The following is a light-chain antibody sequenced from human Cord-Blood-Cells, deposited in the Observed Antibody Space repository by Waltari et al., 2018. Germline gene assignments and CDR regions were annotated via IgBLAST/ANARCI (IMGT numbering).Light chain of an antibody. CDR1: SGINVGTYR. J-gene: IGLJ3*02. CDR3: MIWHSSAWV. V-gene: IGLV5-45*01. CDR2: YKSDSDK. Sequence: QAVLTQPASLSASPGASASLTCTLRSGINVGTYRTYWYQQKPGSPPQYLLRYKSDSDKQQGSGFPSRFSGSKDASANAGILLISGLQSEDEADYYCMIWHSSAWVFGGGTKLTVL.